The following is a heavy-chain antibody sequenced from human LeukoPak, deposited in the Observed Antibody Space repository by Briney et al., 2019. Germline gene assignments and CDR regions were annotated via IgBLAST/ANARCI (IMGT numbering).Heavy chain of an antibody. Sequence: GGSLRLACAASGFTFSSYAMHSVRQAPGKGLGWVAVISYDGSNKYYADSVKGRFTITRDNSKNTLYLQMNSLRAEDTAVYYCARDLDSYGGFDYWGRGTVVTVSS. CDR1: GFTFSSYA. J-gene: IGHJ4*02. D-gene: IGHD5-18*01. V-gene: IGHV3-30*11. CDR2: ISYDGSNK. CDR3: ARDLDSYGGFDY.